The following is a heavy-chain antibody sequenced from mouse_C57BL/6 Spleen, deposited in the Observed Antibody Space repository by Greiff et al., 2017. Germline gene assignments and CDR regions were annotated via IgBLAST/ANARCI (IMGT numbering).Heavy chain of an antibody. J-gene: IGHJ4*01. V-gene: IGHV1-15*01. D-gene: IGHD3-1*01. CDR3: TRRGYQGYAMDY. CDR1: GYTFTDYE. Sequence: QVQLQQSGAELVRPGASVTLSCKASGYTFTDYEMHWVKQTPVHGLEWIGAIDPETGGTAYNQKFKGKDILTAAKSSSTAYMELRSLTSEDSAVYYCTRRGYQGYAMDYWGQGTSVTVSS. CDR2: IDPETGGT.